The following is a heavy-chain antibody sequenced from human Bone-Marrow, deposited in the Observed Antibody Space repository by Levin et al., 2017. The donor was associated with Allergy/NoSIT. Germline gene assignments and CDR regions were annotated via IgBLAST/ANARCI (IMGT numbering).Heavy chain of an antibody. CDR1: GFTFSSYA. CDR2: ISYDGSNK. Sequence: PGGSLRLSCAASGFTFSSYAMHWVRQAPGKGLEWVAVISYDGSNKYYADSVKGRFTISRDNSKNTLYLQMNSLRAEDTAVYYCARDGQQSSTSCYTGIDYWGQGTLVTVSS. J-gene: IGHJ4*02. D-gene: IGHD2-2*02. CDR3: ARDGQQSSTSCYTGIDY. V-gene: IGHV3-30*04.